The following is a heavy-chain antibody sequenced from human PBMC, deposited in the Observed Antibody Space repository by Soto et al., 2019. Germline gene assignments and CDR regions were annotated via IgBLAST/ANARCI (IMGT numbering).Heavy chain of an antibody. J-gene: IGHJ4*02. CDR2: IIPIFGTA. Sequence: QVQLVQSGAEVKKPGSSVKVSCKASGGTFSSYAISWVRQAPGQGLGWMGGIIPIFGTANYAQKFQGRVTITADESTSTAYMELSSLRSEDTAVYYCARDARGCGGSCYGDDYWGQGTLVTVSS. V-gene: IGHV1-69*01. D-gene: IGHD2-15*01. CDR3: ARDARGCGGSCYGDDY. CDR1: GGTFSSYA.